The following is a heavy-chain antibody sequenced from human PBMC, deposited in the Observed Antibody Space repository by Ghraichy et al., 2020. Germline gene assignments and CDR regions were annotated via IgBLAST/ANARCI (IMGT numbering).Heavy chain of an antibody. CDR2: ISGSGGST. J-gene: IGHJ6*02. Sequence: LSLTCAASGFTFSSYAMSWVRQAPGKGLEWVSGISGSGGSTYYAESVKGRFTISRDNSNNMLYIQMDSLRVEDTAIYYCAKVDGRVGGTSWYGVYYHGMDVWGQGSTVTVSS. CDR3: AKVDGRVGGTSWYGVYYHGMDV. CDR1: GFTFSSYA. D-gene: IGHD6-13*01. V-gene: IGHV3-23*01.